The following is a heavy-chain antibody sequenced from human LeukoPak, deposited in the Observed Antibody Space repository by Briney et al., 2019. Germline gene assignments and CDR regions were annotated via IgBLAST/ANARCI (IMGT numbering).Heavy chain of an antibody. J-gene: IGHJ4*02. D-gene: IGHD3-10*01. Sequence: SETLSLTCTVSGGSISSSSYSWGWIRQPPGKGLEWIGSIYYSGSTYYNPSLKSRVTISVDTSKNQFSLKLSSVTAADTAVYYCARHLGRITMDWGQGTLVTVSS. V-gene: IGHV4-39*01. CDR2: IYYSGST. CDR1: GGSISSSSYS. CDR3: ARHLGRITMD.